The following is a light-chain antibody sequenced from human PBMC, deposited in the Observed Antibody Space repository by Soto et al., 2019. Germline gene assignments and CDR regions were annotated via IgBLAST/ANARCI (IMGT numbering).Light chain of an antibody. CDR1: QSVSTN. Sequence: EIVMTQSPATLSVSPGERATLSCRASQSVSTNLAWYQQTPGQAPRLLIFGASARATGIPARFSGSGSGTEFPLTISSLQSEDFAFYYCQQYNNWLGTFGQGTKVEIK. J-gene: IGKJ1*01. CDR3: QQYNNWLGT. V-gene: IGKV3-15*01. CDR2: GAS.